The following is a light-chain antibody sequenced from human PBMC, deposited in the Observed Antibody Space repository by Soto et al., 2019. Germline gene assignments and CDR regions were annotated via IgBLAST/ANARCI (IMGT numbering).Light chain of an antibody. J-gene: IGLJ1*01. CDR3: MSFTSSNTDV. Sequence: QSALTQPASVSGSPGQSITISCTGTSSDVGAYNFVSWYQHYPDKAPKVVIYDVANRPSGVSYRFSASKSGNTASLTISGLQAEDEADYYCMSFTSSNTDVFGTGTKLPVL. CDR2: DVA. CDR1: SSDVGAYNF. V-gene: IGLV2-14*03.